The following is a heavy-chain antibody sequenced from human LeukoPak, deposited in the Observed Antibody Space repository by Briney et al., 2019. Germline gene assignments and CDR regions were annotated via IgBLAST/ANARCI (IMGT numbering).Heavy chain of an antibody. CDR1: GGSISSGGYY. J-gene: IGHJ4*02. Sequence: SETLSLTCTVSGGSISSGGYYWSWIRQHPGKGLEWIGHIYYSGSTYYNPSLKSRVTISVDTSKNQFSLKLSSVTAADTAVYYCERGKAVATLDYWGQGTLVTVSS. CDR2: IYYSGST. V-gene: IGHV4-31*03. CDR3: ERGKAVATLDY. D-gene: IGHD6-19*01.